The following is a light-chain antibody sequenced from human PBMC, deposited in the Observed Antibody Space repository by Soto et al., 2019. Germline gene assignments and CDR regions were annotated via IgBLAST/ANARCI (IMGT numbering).Light chain of an antibody. CDR3: QPYVNWPLT. CDR1: QGIGDT. CDR2: DTS. V-gene: IGKV3-15*01. J-gene: IGKJ4*01. Sequence: RTQSPSSFSASTGDRFTITCLASQGIGDTLAWYQQKPCQTPRLLIYDTSIRATGVPARFSGSRSGAEFTLTISSLQSEDFAVYYCQPYVNWPLTVGGGTKVEIK.